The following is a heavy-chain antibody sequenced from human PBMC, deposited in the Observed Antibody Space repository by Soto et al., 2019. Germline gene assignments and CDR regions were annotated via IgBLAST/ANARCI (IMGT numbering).Heavy chain of an antibody. V-gene: IGHV4-31*03. CDR3: ARDPSRNWFDP. D-gene: IGHD2-2*01. CDR2: IYYSGST. CDR1: GGSISSGGYY. J-gene: IGHJ5*02. Sequence: ASETLSLTCTVSGGSISSGGYYWSWIRQHPGKGLEWIGYIYYSGSTYYNPSLKSRVTISVDTSKNQFSLKLSSVTAADTAVYYCARDPSRNWFDPWGQGTLVTVSS.